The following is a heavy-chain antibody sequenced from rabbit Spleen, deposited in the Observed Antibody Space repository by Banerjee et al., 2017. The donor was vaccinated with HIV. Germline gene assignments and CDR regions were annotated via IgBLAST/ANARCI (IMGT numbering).Heavy chain of an antibody. CDR2: IYAGSSGFVGAS. V-gene: IGHV1S45*01. D-gene: IGHD1-1*01. CDR3: SRWASSDGYFDL. Sequence: QEQLVESGGGLVQPEGSLTLTCKASGFDFSSYYYMCWVRQAPGKGLEWIACIYAGSSGFVGASYYATWAKGQFTISKTSSTAVTLQMTSLTAADTATYFCSRWASSDGYFDLWGPGTLVTVS. J-gene: IGHJ4*01. CDR1: GFDFSSYYY.